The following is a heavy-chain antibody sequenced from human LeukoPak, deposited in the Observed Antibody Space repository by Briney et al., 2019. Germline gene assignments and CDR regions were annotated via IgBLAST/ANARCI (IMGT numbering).Heavy chain of an antibody. CDR1: GYTFTGYY. CDR2: INPNSGGT. J-gene: IGHJ6*03. Sequence: GASVKVSCKASGYTFTGYYMHWVRQAPGQGLEWMGWINPNSGGTNYAQKFQGRVTMTRDTSISTAYTELSRLRSDDTAVYYCAKWELLQPGNWGYDYYYMEVWGKGTTVTVSS. V-gene: IGHV1-2*02. D-gene: IGHD1-26*01. CDR3: AKWELLQPGNWGYDYYYMEV.